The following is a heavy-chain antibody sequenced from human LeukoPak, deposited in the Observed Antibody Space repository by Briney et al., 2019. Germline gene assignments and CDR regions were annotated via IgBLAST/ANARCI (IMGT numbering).Heavy chain of an antibody. CDR3: AKDPSYYDFWSGSSPNWYFDL. CDR2: ISNNGGST. J-gene: IGHJ2*01. Sequence: PGGSLRLSCAVSGFTFSSYAMSWVRQAPGKGLEWVSGISNNGGSTYYADSVKGRFTISRDNSKNTLYLQMNSLRAEDTAVYYCAKDPSYYDFWSGSSPNWYFDLWGRGTLVTVSS. CDR1: GFTFSSYA. D-gene: IGHD3-3*01. V-gene: IGHV3-23*01.